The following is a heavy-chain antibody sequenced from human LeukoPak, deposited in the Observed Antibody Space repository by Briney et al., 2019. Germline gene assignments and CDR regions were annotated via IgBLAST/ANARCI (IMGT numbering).Heavy chain of an antibody. Sequence: PGGSLRLSCAASGFTFSSYGMHWVRQAPGKGLEWVAVIWYDGSNKYHADPVKGRFTISRDNSKNTLYLQMNSLRAEDTAVYYCARDGYGGIWRYFDYWGQGTLVTVSS. V-gene: IGHV3-33*01. D-gene: IGHD5-12*01. J-gene: IGHJ4*02. CDR1: GFTFSSYG. CDR2: IWYDGSNK. CDR3: ARDGYGGIWRYFDY.